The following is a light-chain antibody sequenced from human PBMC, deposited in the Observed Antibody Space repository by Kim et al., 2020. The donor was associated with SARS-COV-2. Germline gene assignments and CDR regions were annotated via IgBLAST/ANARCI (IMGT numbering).Light chain of an antibody. Sequence: AGKQSGVNCGGNNIGGKSVRWYQQKAGQAPVLVIEYDTDRPSGTPERFSGSNSGNTATLTINRVEAGDEADYYCQVGDSRNDQAVFGGGTQLTVL. CDR3: QVGDSRNDQAV. J-gene: IGLJ2*01. CDR1: NIGGKS. V-gene: IGLV3-21*04. CDR2: YDT.